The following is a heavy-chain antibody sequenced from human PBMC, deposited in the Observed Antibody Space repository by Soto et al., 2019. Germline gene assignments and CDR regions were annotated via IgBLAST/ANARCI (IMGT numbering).Heavy chain of an antibody. CDR3: AGEVQFHTRAFVY. J-gene: IGHJ4*02. CDR2: ISPMFGAA. Sequence: QVQLVQPGAEMKNPGSSVKVSCQSSGGTFNTYAMNWVRQAPGQGPEWLGDISPMFGAANYAPKFQGRVTITADASTGTSYRQWSRLTSEDTAVYLCAGEVQFHTRAFVYGGQGTLVTVSS. CDR1: GGTFNTYA. V-gene: IGHV1-69*19.